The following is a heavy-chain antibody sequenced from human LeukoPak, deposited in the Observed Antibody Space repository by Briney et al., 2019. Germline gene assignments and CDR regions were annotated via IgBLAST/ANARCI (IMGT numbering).Heavy chain of an antibody. J-gene: IGHJ6*03. CDR3: ARSGVGIVVVPAAPNHYDSRRRKTYYYYYMDV. D-gene: IGHD2-2*01. CDR2: INPSGGST. CDR1: GYTFTSYY. Sequence: ASVKVSCKASGYTFTSYYMHWVRQAPGQGLEWMGIINPSGGSTSYAQKFQGRVTMTRDTSTSTVYMELSSLRSEDTAVYYCARSGVGIVVVPAAPNHYDSRRRKTYYYYYMDVWGKGTTVTISS. V-gene: IGHV1-46*01.